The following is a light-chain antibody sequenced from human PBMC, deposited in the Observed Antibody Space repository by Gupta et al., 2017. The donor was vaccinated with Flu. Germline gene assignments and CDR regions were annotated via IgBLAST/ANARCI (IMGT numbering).Light chain of an antibody. CDR2: GAT. CDR3: QQYDSSPLT. CDR1: QSVNSAY. J-gene: IGKJ3*01. Sequence: PGERATLSCRARQSVNSAYLAWYQQKPGQAPRLLIHGATTRFTGIPDRFSGSGSGTDFTLTIARLEPEDFAVYFCQQYDSSPLTFGPGTKVEIK. V-gene: IGKV3-20*01.